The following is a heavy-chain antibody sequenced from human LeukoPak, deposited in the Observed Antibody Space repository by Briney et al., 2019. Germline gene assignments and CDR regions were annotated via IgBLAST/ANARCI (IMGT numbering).Heavy chain of an antibody. V-gene: IGHV4-4*07. CDR3: AGDYDYVWGSYRYDY. D-gene: IGHD3-16*02. CDR1: ACSISSYY. Sequence: PSETLSLTCTVSACSISSYYWSWIRQPAGKGLEWIGRIYTSGSTNYNPSLKSRVSMSVDTSKNQFSLKMSSVTAADTAVYYCAGDYDYVWGSYRYDYWGQGTLVTVSS. J-gene: IGHJ4*02. CDR2: IYTSGST.